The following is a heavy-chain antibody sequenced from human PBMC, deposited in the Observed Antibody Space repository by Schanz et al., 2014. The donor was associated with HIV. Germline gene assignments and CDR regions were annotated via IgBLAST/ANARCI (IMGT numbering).Heavy chain of an antibody. CDR3: AKDRNYYESKYRGKGNYYYYYGMDV. CDR1: GFSFSNYG. D-gene: IGHD3-22*01. CDR2: TSYDGTKK. J-gene: IGHJ6*02. V-gene: IGHV3-30*18. Sequence: QVQLVESGGGVVRPGRSLRLSCAASGFSFSNYGMHWVRQAPGKGLEWGAVTSYDGTKKHYADSVKGRFTISRDNSKNSLYLAIKSLRAEDAAVYYCAKDRNYYESKYRGKGNYYYYYGMDVWGQGTTVTVSS.